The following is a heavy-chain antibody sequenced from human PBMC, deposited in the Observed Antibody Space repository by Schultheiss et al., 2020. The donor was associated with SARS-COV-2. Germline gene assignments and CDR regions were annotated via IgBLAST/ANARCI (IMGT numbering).Heavy chain of an antibody. CDR3: ARVVTTLDYYYYYMDV. Sequence: GGSLRLSCAASGFTFSSYSMNWVRQAPGKGLEWVSYISSSSSYIYYADSVKGRFTISRDNAKNSLYLQMNSLRAEDTAVYYCARVVTTLDYYYYYMDVWGKGTTVTVSS. V-gene: IGHV3-21*05. J-gene: IGHJ6*03. CDR2: ISSSSSYI. D-gene: IGHD4-17*01. CDR1: GFTFSSYS.